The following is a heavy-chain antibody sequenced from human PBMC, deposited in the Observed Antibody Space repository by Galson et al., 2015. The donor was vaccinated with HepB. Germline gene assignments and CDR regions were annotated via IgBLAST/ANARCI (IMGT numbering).Heavy chain of an antibody. CDR2: IYYSGST. D-gene: IGHD4-17*01. Sequence: TLSLTCTVSGGSISSGGYYWSWIRQHPGKGLEWIGYIYYSGSTYYNPSLKSRVTISVDTSKNQFSLKLSSVTAADTAVYYCARDPTLLHHGDYPQFAFDIWGQGTMVTVSS. V-gene: IGHV4-31*03. CDR3: ARDPTLLHHGDYPQFAFDI. CDR1: GGSISSGGYY. J-gene: IGHJ3*02.